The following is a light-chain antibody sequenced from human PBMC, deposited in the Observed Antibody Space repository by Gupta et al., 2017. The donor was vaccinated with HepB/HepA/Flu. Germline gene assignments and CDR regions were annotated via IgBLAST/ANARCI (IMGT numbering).Light chain of an antibody. CDR2: YDS. CDR3: QVWDSRSDRVV. V-gene: IGLV3-21*04. Sequence: SYVLSQPPSVSVDPRQTARITCGGNNIGSKRVHWDQQRPGQAAVLVIYYDSDRPSGIPERFAGSNSGNTATLTISRVEAGDEADYYCQVWDSRSDRVVFGGGTKLTVL. J-gene: IGLJ2*01. CDR1: NIGSKR.